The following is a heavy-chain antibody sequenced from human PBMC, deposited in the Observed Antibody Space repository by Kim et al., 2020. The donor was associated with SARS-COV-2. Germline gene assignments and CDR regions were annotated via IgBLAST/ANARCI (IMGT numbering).Heavy chain of an antibody. CDR1: GFTFDGYA. CDR2: ISRDGGEI. Sequence: GGSLRLSCAASGFTFDGYAIHWVRQVPEKGLEWVALISRDGGEIKYADSVKGRFTISRDNSKKSVYLQMNSLGSEDTALYYCVRGQQWLIKNWGQGTQVTVSS. D-gene: IGHD6-19*01. V-gene: IGHV3-43*02. J-gene: IGHJ4*02. CDR3: VRGQQWLIKN.